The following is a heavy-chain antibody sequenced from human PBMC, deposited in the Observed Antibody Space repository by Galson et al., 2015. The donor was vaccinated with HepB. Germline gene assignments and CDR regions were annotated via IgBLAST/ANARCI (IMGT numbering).Heavy chain of an antibody. J-gene: IGHJ4*02. CDR3: AREFSSGEPSDY. Sequence: SLRLSCAASGFTFSSYAMHWVRQAPGKGLEWVAVISYDGSSKYYADSVEGRFTISRDNSKNTLYLQITSLRAEDTAVYYCAREFSSGEPSDYWGQGTLVTVSS. V-gene: IGHV3-30-3*01. CDR1: GFTFSSYA. CDR2: ISYDGSSK. D-gene: IGHD1-14*01.